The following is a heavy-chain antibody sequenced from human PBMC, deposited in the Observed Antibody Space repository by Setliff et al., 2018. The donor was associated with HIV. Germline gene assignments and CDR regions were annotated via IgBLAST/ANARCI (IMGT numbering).Heavy chain of an antibody. Sequence: PSETLSLTCALSGYTISSGYYWARIRQPPGKGLEWIGRISYGGGTHYNPSLRSRVIISMDTSKNQFSLKLSSVTAADTAVYYCARDRYTYAYLDYWGQGTLVTVSS. J-gene: IGHJ4*02. CDR3: ARDRYTYAYLDY. V-gene: IGHV4-38-2*02. CDR1: GYTISSGYY. D-gene: IGHD5-18*01. CDR2: ISYGGGT.